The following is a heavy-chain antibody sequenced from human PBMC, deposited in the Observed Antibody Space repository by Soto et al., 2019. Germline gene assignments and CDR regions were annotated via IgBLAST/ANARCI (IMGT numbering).Heavy chain of an antibody. D-gene: IGHD3-10*01. CDR2: ISAYNGNT. J-gene: IGHJ5*02. CDR3: AGDLRPYYYGSGSPT. Sequence: QVQLVQSGAEVKKPGASVKVSCKASGYTFTSYGISWVRQAPGQGLEWMGWISAYNGNTNYAQKLQGRVTMTTDTSTSTVYMELRSLRSDDTAVYYCAGDLRPYYYGSGSPTWGQGTLVTVSS. V-gene: IGHV1-18*01. CDR1: GYTFTSYG.